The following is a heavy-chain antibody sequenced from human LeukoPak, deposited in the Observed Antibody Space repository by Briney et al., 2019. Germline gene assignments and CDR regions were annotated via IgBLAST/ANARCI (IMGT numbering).Heavy chain of an antibody. CDR2: ISYDGSNK. CDR3: AKRVLSYFDY. CDR1: GFTFSSYG. J-gene: IGHJ4*02. V-gene: IGHV3-30*18. Sequence: PGGSLRLSCAASGFTFSSYGMHWVRQAPGKGLEWVAVISYDGSNKYCADSVKGRFTISRDNSKNTLYLQMNSLRAEDTAVYYCAKRVLSYFDYWGQGTLVTVSS. D-gene: IGHD3-10*01.